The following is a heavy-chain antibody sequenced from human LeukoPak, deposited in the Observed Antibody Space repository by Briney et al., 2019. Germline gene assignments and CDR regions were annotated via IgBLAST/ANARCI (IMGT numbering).Heavy chain of an antibody. CDR1: GFTFSNAS. Sequence: GGSLRLSCAASGFTFSNASMSWVRQAPGKGLEWVGRIKSKTDGGTTDYAAPVKGRFTISRDDSKNTLYLQMNSLKTEDTAVYYCTTEGVLLWFGELSARDYWGQGTLVTVSS. V-gene: IGHV3-15*01. CDR2: IKSKTDGGTT. D-gene: IGHD3-10*01. CDR3: TTEGVLLWFGELSARDY. J-gene: IGHJ4*02.